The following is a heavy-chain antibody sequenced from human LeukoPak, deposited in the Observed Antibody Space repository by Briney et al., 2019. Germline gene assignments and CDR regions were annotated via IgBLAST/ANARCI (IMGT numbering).Heavy chain of an antibody. CDR1: GFIFNTNG. D-gene: IGHD1-1*01. CDR3: ARGVYWSLDY. Sequence: GGSLRLSCAISGFIFNTNGMNWVRQSPGKGLEWLATIAGGDESTYYADSVKGRFAISRDNSKNTVFLHMNSLRVEDTAVYYCARGVYWSLDYWGQGTPVNLSS. J-gene: IGHJ4*02. V-gene: IGHV3-23*01. CDR2: IAGGDEST.